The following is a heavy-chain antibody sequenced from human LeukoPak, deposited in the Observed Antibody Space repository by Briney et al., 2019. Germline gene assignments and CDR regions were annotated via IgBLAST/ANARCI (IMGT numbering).Heavy chain of an antibody. J-gene: IGHJ6*03. CDR3: AREVEVVPTAMGVYYYYCLDV. V-gene: IGHV3-74*01. Sequence: GVSLTLACAPSALTHSNPWMHWHRHVRARGLVGNSRIHPGWRRTDYEGSVKGRFTVSRDNAKNTLYLQMSSLRAEDTAVYYCAREVEVVPTAMGVYYYYCLDVWGKGTTVTVS. D-gene: IGHD2-2*01. CDR2: IHPGWRRT. CDR1: ALTHSNPW.